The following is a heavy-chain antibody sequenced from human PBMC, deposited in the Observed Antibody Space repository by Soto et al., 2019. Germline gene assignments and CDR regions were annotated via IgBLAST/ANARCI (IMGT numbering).Heavy chain of an antibody. Sequence: PSETLSLTCTVSGGSISSSSYYWGWTRQPPGKGLEWIGSIYYSGSTYYNPSLKSRVTISVDTSKNQFSLKLSSVTAADTAVYYCARHDMQQPRNWFDPWGQGTLVTVSS. CDR3: ARHDMQQPRNWFDP. V-gene: IGHV4-39*01. CDR2: IYYSGST. CDR1: GGSISSSSYY. J-gene: IGHJ5*02. D-gene: IGHD6-13*01.